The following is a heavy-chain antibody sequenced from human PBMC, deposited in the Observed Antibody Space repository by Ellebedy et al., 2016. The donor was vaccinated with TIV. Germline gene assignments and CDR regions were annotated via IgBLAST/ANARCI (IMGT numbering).Heavy chain of an antibody. CDR1: GYSFTGYW. V-gene: IGHV5-51*01. D-gene: IGHD2-15*01. J-gene: IGHJ4*02. Sequence: GESLKISCKGSGYSFTGYWIVWVRQMPGKGLEWMGIIYPDDSDTRYSPSFQGQVTISVDKSVSTAYLQWSSLKASDTAMYYCARRTCGGGSCYWDYWGQGALVTVSS. CDR3: ARRTCGGGSCYWDY. CDR2: IYPDDSDT.